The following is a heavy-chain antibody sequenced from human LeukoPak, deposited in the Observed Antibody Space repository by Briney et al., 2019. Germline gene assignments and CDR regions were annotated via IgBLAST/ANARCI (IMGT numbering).Heavy chain of an antibody. J-gene: IGHJ4*02. CDR1: GASVSSSDFY. CDR3: ARERVGYTIDRGFDQ. D-gene: IGHD5-18*01. CDR2: GYTSGTT. V-gene: IGHV4-61*02. Sequence: SGTLSLTCTVSGASVSSSDFYWNWIRQPAGKGLEWIGRGYTSGTTDYNPSLKSRLTISVDTSTNRFSLQLSSVTAADTAVYFCARERVGYTIDRGFDQWGQGILVTVSS.